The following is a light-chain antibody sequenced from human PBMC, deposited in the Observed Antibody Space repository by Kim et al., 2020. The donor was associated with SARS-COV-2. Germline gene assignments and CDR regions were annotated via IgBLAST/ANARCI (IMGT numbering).Light chain of an antibody. J-gene: IGKJ1*01. Sequence: YPVESATLSCRASQSVSSSYLAWYQQKPGQATRLLIYGASSRATGIQDRLSGSGSGTDVTVTISRMEPEDFAVYYCKQYGCSSRTFGQGTKVDIK. CDR2: GAS. CDR3: KQYGCSSRT. CDR1: QSVSSSY. V-gene: IGKV3-20*01.